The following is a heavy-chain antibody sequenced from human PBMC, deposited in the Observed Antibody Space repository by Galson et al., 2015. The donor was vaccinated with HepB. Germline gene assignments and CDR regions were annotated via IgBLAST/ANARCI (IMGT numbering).Heavy chain of an antibody. Sequence: PALVKPTQTLTLTCTFSGFSLSTSGMCVSWLRQPPGKALEWLARIDWDDDKYYSTSLKTRLTISKDTSKNQVVLTMTNMDPVDTATYYCARIQHSSSWYNWFDPWGQGTLVTVSS. D-gene: IGHD6-13*01. J-gene: IGHJ5*02. CDR2: IDWDDDK. CDR3: ARIQHSSSWYNWFDP. CDR1: GFSLSTSGMC. V-gene: IGHV2-70*11.